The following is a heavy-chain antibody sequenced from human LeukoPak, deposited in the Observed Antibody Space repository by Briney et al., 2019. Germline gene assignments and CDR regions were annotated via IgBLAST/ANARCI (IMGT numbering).Heavy chain of an antibody. CDR3: ARAVPPTQMYSSSWYVDY. CDR2: IYYSGST. V-gene: IGHV4-39*07. J-gene: IGHJ4*02. Sequence: PSETLSLTCTVSGGSISSSSYHWGWIRQPPGKGLEWIGNIYYSGSTYYNPSLKSRVTISVDRSKNQFSLKLSSVTAADTAVYYCARAVPPTQMYSSSWYVDYWGQGTLVTVSS. CDR1: GGSISSSSYH. D-gene: IGHD6-13*01.